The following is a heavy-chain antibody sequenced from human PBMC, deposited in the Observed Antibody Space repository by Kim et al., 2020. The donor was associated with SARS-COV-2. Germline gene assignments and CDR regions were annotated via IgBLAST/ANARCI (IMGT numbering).Heavy chain of an antibody. J-gene: IGHJ6*02. CDR1: GGSISSYY. CDR3: ARLRYYYGSGSYLPHYYYYYGMDV. CDR2: IYYSGST. V-gene: IGHV4-59*08. D-gene: IGHD3-10*01. Sequence: SETLSLTCTVSGGSISSYYWSWIRQPPGKGLEWIGYIYYSGSTNYNPSLKSRVTISVDTSKNQFSLKLSSVTAADTAVYYCARLRYYYGSGSYLPHYYYYYGMDVWGQGTTVTVSS.